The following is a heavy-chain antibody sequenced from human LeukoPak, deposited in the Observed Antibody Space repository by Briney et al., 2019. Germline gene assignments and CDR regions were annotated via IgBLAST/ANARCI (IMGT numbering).Heavy chain of an antibody. D-gene: IGHD6-19*01. Sequence: PSETLSLTCTVSGGSISSGSYYWSWIRQPAGKGLEWIGRIYTSGSTNYNPSLKSRVTISVDTSKNQFSLKLSSVTAADTAVYYCARDNIPTYSSGWYPSDKWFDPWGQGTLVTVSS. CDR2: IYTSGST. CDR1: GGSISSGSYY. J-gene: IGHJ5*02. CDR3: ARDNIPTYSSGWYPSDKWFDP. V-gene: IGHV4-61*02.